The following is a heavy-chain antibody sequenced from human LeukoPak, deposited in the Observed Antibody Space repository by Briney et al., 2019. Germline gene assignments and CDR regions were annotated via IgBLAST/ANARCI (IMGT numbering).Heavy chain of an antibody. D-gene: IGHD3-22*01. Sequence: GGSLRLSCAASGFTFSSYSMNWVRQAPGKGLEWVSSISSSSSYIYYADSVKGRLTISRDNAKNSLYLQMNSLRAEDTAVYYCARMYDSSGYYFDYWGQGTLVTVSS. CDR3: ARMYDSSGYYFDY. J-gene: IGHJ4*02. CDR2: ISSSSSYI. V-gene: IGHV3-21*01. CDR1: GFTFSSYS.